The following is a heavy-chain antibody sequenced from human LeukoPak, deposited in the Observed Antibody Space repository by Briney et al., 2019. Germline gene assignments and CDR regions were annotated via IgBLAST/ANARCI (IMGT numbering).Heavy chain of an antibody. CDR3: ARESSSWYYFDY. J-gene: IGHJ4*02. Sequence: TETLSLTCTVSGGSISSYYWSWIRQPPGKGLEWIGYIYYSGSTNYNPSLKSRVTISVDTSKNQFSLKLSSVTAADTAVYYCARESSSWYYFDYWGQGTLVTVSS. CDR1: GGSISSYY. V-gene: IGHV4-59*12. CDR2: IYYSGST. D-gene: IGHD6-13*01.